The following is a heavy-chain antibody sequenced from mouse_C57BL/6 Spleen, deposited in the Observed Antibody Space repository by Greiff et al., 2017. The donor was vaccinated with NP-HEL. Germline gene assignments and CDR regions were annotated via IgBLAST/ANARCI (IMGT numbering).Heavy chain of an antibody. Sequence: VHLVESGGGLVKPGGSLKLSCAASGFTFSSYAMSWVRQTPEKRLEWVATISDGGSYTYYPDNVKGRFTISRDNAKNNLYLQMSHLKSEDTAMYYCARAYYGRYFDVWGTGTTVTVSS. V-gene: IGHV5-4*01. CDR3: ARAYYGRYFDV. D-gene: IGHD1-1*01. CDR2: ISDGGSYT. J-gene: IGHJ1*03. CDR1: GFTFSSYA.